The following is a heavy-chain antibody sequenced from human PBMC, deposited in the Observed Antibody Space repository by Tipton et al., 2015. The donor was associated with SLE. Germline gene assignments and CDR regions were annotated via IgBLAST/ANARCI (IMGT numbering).Heavy chain of an antibody. D-gene: IGHD2-21*01. Sequence: LRLSCTVSGISFTSYYWSWIRQPPGKGLEWVGYISYTGSTIYNPSLKSRVTVSMDTSKSQFSLKLSSVTAADTAVYYCARSGHIVVVVLGYFDVCGRGTLVTVSS. V-gene: IGHV4-59*08. J-gene: IGHJ2*01. CDR3: ARSGHIVVVVLGYFDV. CDR1: GISFTSYY. CDR2: ISYTGST.